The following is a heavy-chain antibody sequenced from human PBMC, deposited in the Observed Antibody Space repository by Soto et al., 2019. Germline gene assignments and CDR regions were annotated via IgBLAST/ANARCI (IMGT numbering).Heavy chain of an antibody. V-gene: IGHV1-69*04. CDR3: ATSYGSGYPAFDY. Sequence: QVQLVQSGAEVKRPGSSVKVSCKASVDTFNFYAINWVRQAPGLGLGWMGMVNPIVSMSNFAQRCQGRVTMTADKATSTAYMELSCPRSEDTAIYYCATSYGSGYPAFDYWGQGALCTFSS. CDR2: VNPIVSMS. J-gene: IGHJ4*02. D-gene: IGHD3-10*01. CDR1: VDTFNFYA.